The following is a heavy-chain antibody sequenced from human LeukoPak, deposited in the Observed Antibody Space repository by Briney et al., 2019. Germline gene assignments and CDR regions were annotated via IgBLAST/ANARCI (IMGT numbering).Heavy chain of an antibody. CDR1: GYTFTSYG. V-gene: IGHV1-18*01. Sequence: ASVKVSCKASGYTFTSYGISWVRQAPGQGLEWMGWISAYNGNTNYAQKFQGRVTITADKSTSTAYMELSSLRSEDTAVYYCARDDLGQLGQGMDVWGQGTTVTVSS. D-gene: IGHD6-6*01. J-gene: IGHJ6*02. CDR2: ISAYNGNT. CDR3: ARDDLGQLGQGMDV.